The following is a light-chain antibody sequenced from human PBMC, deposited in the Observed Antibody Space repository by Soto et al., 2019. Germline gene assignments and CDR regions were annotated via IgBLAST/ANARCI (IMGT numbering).Light chain of an antibody. V-gene: IGKV1-5*01. CDR1: QSISSR. Sequence: DIQMTQSPSTLSASVGDTVTITCRASQSISSRLAWYQQKPGQAPKVLMYDASNLHTGVPSRFSGSGFGTEFTLTISSLQPDDFATYYCQHPYTYLSTFGQGTKVEIK. CDR2: DAS. J-gene: IGKJ1*01. CDR3: QHPYTYLST.